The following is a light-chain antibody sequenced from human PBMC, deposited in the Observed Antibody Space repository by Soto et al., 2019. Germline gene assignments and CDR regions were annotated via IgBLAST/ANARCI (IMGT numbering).Light chain of an antibody. CDR2: GNS. CDR1: SSNIGAGYG. V-gene: IGLV1-40*01. J-gene: IGLJ1*01. Sequence: QSVLTQPPSVSGAPGQRVTISCTGSSSNIGAGYGVHWYQQLPGTAPKLLIYGNSNLPSGVPDRFSGSKSGTSASLAITGLQAEDEADYYCQSYDSSLSEGVFGTGTKVTVL. CDR3: QSYDSSLSEGV.